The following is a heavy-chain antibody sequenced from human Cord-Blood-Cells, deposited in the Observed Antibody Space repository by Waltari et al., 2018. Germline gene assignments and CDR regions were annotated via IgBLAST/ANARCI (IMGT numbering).Heavy chain of an antibody. D-gene: IGHD3-9*01. CDR2: IWYDGSNK. Sequence: QVQLVGSGGGGVQPGRSLRLSCAADGFTFSSYGMHWVRQAPGKGLGWVAVIWYDGSNKYYADSVKGRFTISRDNSKNTLYLQMNSLRAEDTAMYYCAKERQGFDWFHDAFDIWGQGTMVTVSS. V-gene: IGHV3-33*06. CDR3: AKERQGFDWFHDAFDI. J-gene: IGHJ3*02. CDR1: GFTFSSYG.